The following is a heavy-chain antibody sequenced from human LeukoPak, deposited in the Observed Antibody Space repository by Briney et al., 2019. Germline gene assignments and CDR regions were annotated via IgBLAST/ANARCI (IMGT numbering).Heavy chain of an antibody. CDR1: GFTFSSYE. V-gene: IGHV3-48*03. J-gene: IGHJ6*03. D-gene: IGHD2-8*01. CDR3: AKDRCSNGIGCLYYYMDV. Sequence: GGSLRLSCAASGFTFSSYEMNWVRQAPGKGLEWVSYISSSGSTIYYADSVKGRFTISRDNAKNSLFLQMNSLRAEDTAVYYCAKDRCSNGIGCLYYYMDVWGKGTTVTISS. CDR2: ISSSGSTI.